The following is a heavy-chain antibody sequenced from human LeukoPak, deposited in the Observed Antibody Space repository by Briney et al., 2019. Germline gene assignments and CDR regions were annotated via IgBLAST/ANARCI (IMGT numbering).Heavy chain of an antibody. CDR2: IHPINSET. Sequence: GESLKISCKVSGYSFTTHWIGWVRQMPGKVLEWMGIIHPINSETRYSPSFEGQVTISADTSISTVFLQWNSLESSDTAMYYCARRGSYYWFDPWGQGTLVTVSS. CDR1: GYSFTTHW. D-gene: IGHD1-26*01. CDR3: ARRGSYYWFDP. V-gene: IGHV5-51*01. J-gene: IGHJ5*02.